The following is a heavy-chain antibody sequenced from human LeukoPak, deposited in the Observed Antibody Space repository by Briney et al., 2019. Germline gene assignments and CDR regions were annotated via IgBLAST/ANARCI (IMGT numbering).Heavy chain of an antibody. CDR3: ARDRLSLPYYYDSSGYYYRAGDAFDI. V-gene: IGHV3-30*04. Sequence: GGSLRLSCAASGFTFSSYAMHWVRQAPGKGLEWVAVISYDGSDKYYADSVKGRFTISRDNSKNTLYLQMNSLRAEDTAVYYCARDRLSLPYYYDSSGYYYRAGDAFDIWGQGTMVTVSS. CDR1: GFTFSSYA. CDR2: ISYDGSDK. D-gene: IGHD3-22*01. J-gene: IGHJ3*02.